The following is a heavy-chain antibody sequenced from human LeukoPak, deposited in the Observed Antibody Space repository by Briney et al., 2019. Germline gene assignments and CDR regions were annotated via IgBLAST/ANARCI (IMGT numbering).Heavy chain of an antibody. V-gene: IGHV4-59*01. CDR2: IYYSGST. CDR3: ARGRSIYGSGSPAENNDAFDI. CDR1: GGSISSYY. Sequence: SETLSLTCTVSGGSISSYYWSWIRQPPGKGLEWIAYIYYSGSTNYNPSLKSRVTISVDTSKNQFSLKLSSVTAADTAVYYCARGRSIYGSGSPAENNDAFDIWGQGTMVTVSS. D-gene: IGHD3-10*01. J-gene: IGHJ3*02.